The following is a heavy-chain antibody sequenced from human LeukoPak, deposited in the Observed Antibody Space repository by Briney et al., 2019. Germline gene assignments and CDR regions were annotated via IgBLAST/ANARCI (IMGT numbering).Heavy chain of an antibody. CDR1: SGSISSSNYY. V-gene: IGHV4-61*02. Sequence: SETLSLTCTVSSGSISSSNYYWSWIRQPAGKGLEWIGRISTVGSTNYNPSLNSRVTISIDTSKNQFSLKLSSVIAADTAVYYCARAYSSSWYYNWFDPWGQGTLVTVSS. CDR3: ARAYSSSWYYNWFDP. D-gene: IGHD6-13*01. J-gene: IGHJ5*02. CDR2: ISTVGST.